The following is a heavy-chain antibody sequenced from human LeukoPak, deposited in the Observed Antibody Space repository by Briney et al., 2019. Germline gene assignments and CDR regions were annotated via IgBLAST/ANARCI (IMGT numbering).Heavy chain of an antibody. CDR1: GGAFSNF. V-gene: IGHV4-34*01. CDR3: ARGQYCSTTTCYSARRYFDF. Sequence: SETLSLTCAVSGGAFSNFWTWIRQPPGKGLEWIAEINDSGSTNSNSSLRSRVAISLDTSKNQFSLRLTSVTAADTAVHYCARGQYCSTTTCYSARRYFDFWGQGTLVTVSS. D-gene: IGHD2-2*01. CDR2: INDSGST. J-gene: IGHJ4*02.